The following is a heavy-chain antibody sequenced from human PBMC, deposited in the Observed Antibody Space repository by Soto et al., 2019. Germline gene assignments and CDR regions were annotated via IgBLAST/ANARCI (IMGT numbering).Heavy chain of an antibody. V-gene: IGHV3-23*01. CDR3: ARGDRGGSGSPASYYYSGLDV. Sequence: TGGSLRLSCAASGVTFSSYATSWVRQAPGKGLEWVSSVSAGGDMTYYSDSVKGRFTISRDNSNNALFLQMNSLRAEDTALYYCARGDRGGSGSPASYYYSGLDVWGQGTTVTVSS. CDR2: VSAGGDMT. CDR1: GVTFSSYA. J-gene: IGHJ6*02. D-gene: IGHD3-10*01.